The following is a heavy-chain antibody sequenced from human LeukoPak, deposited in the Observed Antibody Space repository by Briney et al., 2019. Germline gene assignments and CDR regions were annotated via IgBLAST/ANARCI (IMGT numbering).Heavy chain of an antibody. CDR3: AREGALGAALNSDAFDI. Sequence: GASVKVSCKASGYTFTGYYIHWVRQAPGQGLEWMGRINPNSGGTNYAQKFQGRVTMTRDTSISTAYMELSRLRSDDTAVYYCAREGALGAALNSDAFDIWGQGTMVTVSS. CDR1: GYTFTGYY. V-gene: IGHV1-2*06. J-gene: IGHJ3*02. D-gene: IGHD6-13*01. CDR2: INPNSGGT.